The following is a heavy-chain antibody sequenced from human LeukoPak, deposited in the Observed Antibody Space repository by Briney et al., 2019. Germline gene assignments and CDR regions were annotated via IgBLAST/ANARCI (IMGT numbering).Heavy chain of an antibody. CDR1: GGTFSSYT. CDR3: ARAYSSSWSPLGY. CDR2: IIPILGIA. Sequence: SVKVSCKASGGTFSSYTISWVRQAPGQGLEWMGRIIPILGIANYAQKFQGRVTITADKSTSTAYMELSSLRSEDTAVYYCARAYSSSWSPLGYWGQGTLVTASS. D-gene: IGHD6-13*01. V-gene: IGHV1-69*02. J-gene: IGHJ4*02.